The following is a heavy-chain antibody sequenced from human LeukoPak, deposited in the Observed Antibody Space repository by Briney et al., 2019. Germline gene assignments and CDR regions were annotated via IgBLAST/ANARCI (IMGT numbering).Heavy chain of an antibody. D-gene: IGHD2-2*02. J-gene: IGHJ5*02. Sequence: ASVKVSCKASGYPFTSYYINWVRQAPGQGLEWMGWISAYNGDTNYEQNLQGRVTMTTDTSTDTAYMELRSLRSDDTAVYYCARDGLSYTNPNNWFDPWGQGALVTVSS. CDR1: GYPFTSYY. CDR3: ARDGLSYTNPNNWFDP. V-gene: IGHV1-18*01. CDR2: ISAYNGDT.